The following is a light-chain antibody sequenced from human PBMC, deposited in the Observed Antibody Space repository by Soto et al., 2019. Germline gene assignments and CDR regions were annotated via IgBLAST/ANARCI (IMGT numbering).Light chain of an antibody. CDR2: TAS. CDR1: QAISSY. Sequence: DIQLTQSPSFLSASVGDRVTIACRASQAISSYLAWYQQRPGQAPKLLIHTASTLQTGVPFRFSGSGSGTEFTLTISSLQPGDFATYYCQHLHSYPLSFGGGTKVDIK. CDR3: QHLHSYPLS. J-gene: IGKJ4*01. V-gene: IGKV1-9*01.